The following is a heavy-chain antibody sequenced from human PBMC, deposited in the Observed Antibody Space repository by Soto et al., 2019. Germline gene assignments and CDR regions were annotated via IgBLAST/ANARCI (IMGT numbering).Heavy chain of an antibody. Sequence: EVQLLESGGGLVQPGGSLRLSCAASGFTFSSYGMGWVRQAPGKGLEWVSAMGSGGGTFYADSVKGRFTISRDISKNTLFLQMNSLRADDTAIYYCAKAAGALQGRGDDYWGQGTLVTVSS. CDR1: GFTFSSYG. D-gene: IGHD4-4*01. V-gene: IGHV3-23*01. CDR2: MGSGGGT. J-gene: IGHJ4*02. CDR3: AKAAGALQGRGDDY.